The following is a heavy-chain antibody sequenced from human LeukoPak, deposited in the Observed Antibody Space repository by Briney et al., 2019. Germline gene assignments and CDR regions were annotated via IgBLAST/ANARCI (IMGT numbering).Heavy chain of an antibody. CDR3: ARQRKEGGLGVPTAPFDF. CDR2: ISSSSSYI. J-gene: IGHJ4*02. Sequence: GGSLRLSCAASGFTFSSYSMNWVRQAPGKGLEWVSSISSSSSYIYYADSVKGRFTISRDNAKSSLYLQMNSPRAEDTAVYFCARQRKEGGLGVPTAPFDFWGQGTLVIVSS. CDR1: GFTFSSYS. D-gene: IGHD2-2*01. V-gene: IGHV3-21*01.